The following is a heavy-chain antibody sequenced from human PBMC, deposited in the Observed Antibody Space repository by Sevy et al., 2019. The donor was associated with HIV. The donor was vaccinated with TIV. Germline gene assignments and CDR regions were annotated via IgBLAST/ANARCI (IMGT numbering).Heavy chain of an antibody. V-gene: IGHV3-21*01. Sequence: GGSLRLSCAASGFTFSSYSMNWVRQAPGKGLEWVSSISSSSYIYYADSVKGGFTISRDNAKNSMYLQMNSLRAEDTAVYYCARDRGIAVATDAFDIWGQGTMVTVSS. CDR1: GFTFSSYS. CDR3: ARDRGIAVATDAFDI. J-gene: IGHJ3*02. CDR2: ISSSSYI. D-gene: IGHD6-19*01.